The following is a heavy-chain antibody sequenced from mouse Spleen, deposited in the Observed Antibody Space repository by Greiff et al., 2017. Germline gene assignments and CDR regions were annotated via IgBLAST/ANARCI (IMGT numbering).Heavy chain of an antibody. V-gene: IGHV1-54*01. Sequence: LVESGAELVRPGTSVKVSCKASGYAFTNYLIEWVKQRPGQGLEWIGVINPGSGGTNYNEKFKGKATLTADKSSSTAYMQLSSLTSDDSAVYFCARWYYGSSLDYWGQGTTLTVSS. CDR1: GYAFTNYL. CDR2: INPGSGGT. CDR3: ARWYYGSSLDY. J-gene: IGHJ2*01. D-gene: IGHD1-1*01.